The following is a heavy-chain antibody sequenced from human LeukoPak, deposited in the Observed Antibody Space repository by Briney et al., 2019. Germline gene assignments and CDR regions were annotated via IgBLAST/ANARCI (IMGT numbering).Heavy chain of an antibody. D-gene: IGHD4-23*01. J-gene: IGHJ4*02. V-gene: IGHV3-30*04. CDR3: ARDYGGSPPFDY. Sequence: QSGGSLRLSCAASGFTFSSYAMHWVRQAPGKGLEWVAVITYDGSNKYYADSVKGRFTTSRNTYKNSLYLQMNSMTTEHTAVYYFARDYGGSPPFDYWGQGTLVTVSS. CDR2: ITYDGSNK. CDR1: GFTFSSYA.